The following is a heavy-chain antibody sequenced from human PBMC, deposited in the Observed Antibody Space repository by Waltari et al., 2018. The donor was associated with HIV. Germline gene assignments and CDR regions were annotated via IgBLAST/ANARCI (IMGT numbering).Heavy chain of an antibody. CDR3: ARESRRRLRQGGINWFDP. J-gene: IGHJ5*02. CDR2: INHSGRS. CDR1: GGSLTDSL. D-gene: IGHD3-10*01. V-gene: IGHV4-34*01. Sequence: QVQLQQWGAGQLKASETLSLTCAVYGGSLTDSLWSWIRQCPGRGLEWIAEINHSGRSDFNPSLKSRVTIAIDPAKNQFSLTLKSVTAADTGVYYCARESRRRLRQGGINWFDPWGQGTPVNVLS.